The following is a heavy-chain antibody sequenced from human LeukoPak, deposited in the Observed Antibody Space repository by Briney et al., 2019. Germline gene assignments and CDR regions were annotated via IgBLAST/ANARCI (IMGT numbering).Heavy chain of an antibody. Sequence: ASVKVSCKASGYTFTSYGISWVRQAPGQGLEWMGWISAYNGNTNYAQKLRGRVTMTTDTSTSTAYMELRSLRSDDTAVYYCARAHRYCSSTSCYKLDYWGQGTLVTVSS. D-gene: IGHD2-2*02. CDR1: GYTFTSYG. CDR3: ARAHRYCSSTSCYKLDY. CDR2: ISAYNGNT. J-gene: IGHJ4*02. V-gene: IGHV1-18*01.